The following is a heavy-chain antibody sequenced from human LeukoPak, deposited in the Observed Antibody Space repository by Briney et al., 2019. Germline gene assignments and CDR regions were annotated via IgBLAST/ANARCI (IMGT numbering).Heavy chain of an antibody. CDR2: IIPIFGTA. J-gene: IGHJ6*03. CDR1: GGTFSSYA. D-gene: IGHD5/OR15-5a*01. CDR3: ASSRTSLGRLPSPEDRHYYYYMDV. Sequence: SVKVSCKASGGTFSSYAISWVRQAPGQGLEWMGGIIPIFGTANYAQKFQGRVTITTDESTSTAYMELSSLRSEDTAVYYCASSRTSLGRLPSPEDRHYYYYMDVWGKGTTVTVSS. V-gene: IGHV1-69*05.